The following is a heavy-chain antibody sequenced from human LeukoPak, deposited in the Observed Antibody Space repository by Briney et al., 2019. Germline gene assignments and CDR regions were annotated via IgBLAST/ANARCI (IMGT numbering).Heavy chain of an antibody. CDR2: IYASGNT. CDR1: GASVSTTAYF. CDR3: ASYREAYDLYPHGLDV. D-gene: IGHD5-24*01. J-gene: IGHJ3*01. V-gene: IGHV4-61*02. Sequence: SQTLSLTCSVSGASVSTTAYFWNWLRQPAGEGLEWIVRIYASGNTHYNPSLKSRVTMSLYTSKNQFSLTMNSVTAADSAVYFCASYREAYDLYPHGLDVWGRGTVVTVSS.